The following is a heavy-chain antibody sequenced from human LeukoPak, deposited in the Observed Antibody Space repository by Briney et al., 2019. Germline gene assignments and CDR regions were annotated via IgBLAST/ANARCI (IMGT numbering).Heavy chain of an antibody. D-gene: IGHD3-22*01. CDR1: GGTFSSYA. J-gene: IGHJ4*02. Sequence: SVKFSCKASGGTFSSYAISWVRQAPGQGLEWMGRIIPILGIANYAQKFQGRVTITADKSTSTAYMELSSLRSEDTAVYYCAAEIYDSSVWWGQGTLVTVSS. V-gene: IGHV1-69*04. CDR3: AAEIYDSSVW. CDR2: IIPILGIA.